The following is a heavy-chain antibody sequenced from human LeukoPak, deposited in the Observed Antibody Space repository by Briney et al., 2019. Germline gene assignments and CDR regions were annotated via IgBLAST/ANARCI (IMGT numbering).Heavy chain of an antibody. Sequence: GGSLRLSCAASGFTFSTYWLAWVRQAPGKGLEWVANIKRDGSEKYYVDSVKGRFTISRDNAKNSLYLQMNSLRAEDTAVYYCARDGDRGGDFDYWGQGTLDTVSS. CDR3: ARDGDRGGDFDY. CDR1: GFTFSTYW. V-gene: IGHV3-7*05. J-gene: IGHJ4*02. D-gene: IGHD7-27*01. CDR2: IKRDGSEK.